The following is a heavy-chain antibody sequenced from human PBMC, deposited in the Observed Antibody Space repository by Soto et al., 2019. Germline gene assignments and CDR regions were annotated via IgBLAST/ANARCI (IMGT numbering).Heavy chain of an antibody. CDR1: GFTFSSYA. J-gene: IGHJ4*02. V-gene: IGHV3-64D*06. D-gene: IGHD3-22*01. CDR3: VKGPYYDSSGYPAGFDY. Sequence: PGGSLRLSCSASGFTFSSYAMHWVRQAPGKGLEYVSAISSNGGSTYYADSVKGRFTISRDNSKNTLYLQMSSLRAEDTAVYYCVKGPYYDSSGYPAGFDYWGQGTLVTVSS. CDR2: ISSNGGST.